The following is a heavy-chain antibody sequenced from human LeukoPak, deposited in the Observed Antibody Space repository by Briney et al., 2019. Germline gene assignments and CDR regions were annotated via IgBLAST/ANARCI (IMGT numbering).Heavy chain of an antibody. V-gene: IGHV4-4*02. D-gene: IGHD6-13*01. Sequence: SETLSLTCAVSGGSISSSNWWSWVRQPPGKGLEWIGEIYHSGSTNYNPSLKSRVTISVDKSKNQFSLKLSSVTAADTAVYYCARDLGYSSSWAYAFDIWGQGTMVTVSS. J-gene: IGHJ3*02. CDR2: IYHSGST. CDR1: GGSISSSNW. CDR3: ARDLGYSSSWAYAFDI.